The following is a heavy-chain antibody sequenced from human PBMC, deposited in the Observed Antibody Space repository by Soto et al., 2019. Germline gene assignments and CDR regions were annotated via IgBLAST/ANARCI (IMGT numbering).Heavy chain of an antibody. CDR3: ARLADEYGVDV. Sequence: GASVKVSCKASGATFSSYAISWVRQAPGQGLEWMGGIIPIFGTANYAQKFQGRVTITADESTSTAYMELSSLRSEDTAVYYCARLADEYGVDVWGQGTAVTVSS. CDR1: GATFSSYA. V-gene: IGHV1-69*13. J-gene: IGHJ6*02. CDR2: IIPIFGTA.